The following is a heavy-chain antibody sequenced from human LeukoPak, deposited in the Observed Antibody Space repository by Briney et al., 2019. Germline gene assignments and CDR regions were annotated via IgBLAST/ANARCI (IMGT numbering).Heavy chain of an antibody. Sequence: GGSLRLSCAASGFTFSSYWMSWVRQAPGKGLEWVANIKQDGSEKYYVDSVKGRFTISRDNAKNSLYLQMNSLRAEDTAVYYCARGGRWFQTYYFDYWGQGTLVTVSS. J-gene: IGHJ4*02. V-gene: IGHV3-7*01. CDR3: ARGGRWFQTYYFDY. D-gene: IGHD4-23*01. CDR2: IKQDGSEK. CDR1: GFTFSSYW.